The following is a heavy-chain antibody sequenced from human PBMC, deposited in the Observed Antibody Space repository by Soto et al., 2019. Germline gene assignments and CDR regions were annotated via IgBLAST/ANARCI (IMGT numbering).Heavy chain of an antibody. CDR2: ISYDGTVK. V-gene: IGHV3-30*03. J-gene: IGHJ4*02. CDR1: GFTFSSYG. Sequence: QVQLVESGGDVVQPGRSLRLSCAASGFTFSSYGMQWVRQATGKGLEWVAVISYDGTVKYYADSVKGRFTISRDNYQNTLYLHMNSLRAEDPDVYYCAGEVASGYWGQGTLVSVSS. D-gene: IGHD2-21*01. CDR3: AGEVASGY.